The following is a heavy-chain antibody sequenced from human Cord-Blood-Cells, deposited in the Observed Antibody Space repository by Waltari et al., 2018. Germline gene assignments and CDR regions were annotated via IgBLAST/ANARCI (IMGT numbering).Heavy chain of an antibody. Sequence: GYTLTQLSMHWARQAPGKGLEWMGGFDPEDGETIYAQKFQGTVTMTEDTSTDTAYMELSSLSSEDTAVYYCATDRPIAARKYYYYGMDVWGQGTTVTVSS. CDR3: ATDRPIAARKYYYYGMDV. J-gene: IGHJ6*02. D-gene: IGHD6-6*01. CDR2: FDPEDGET. V-gene: IGHV1-24*01. CDR1: GYTLTQLS.